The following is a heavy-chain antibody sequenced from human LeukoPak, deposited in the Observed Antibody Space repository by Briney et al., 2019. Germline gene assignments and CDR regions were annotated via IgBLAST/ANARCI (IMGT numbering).Heavy chain of an antibody. Sequence: PSETLSLTCTVSGDSISSGSYYWSWIRQPAGKGLEWIGRIYTSGSTNYNPSLKSRVTISVDTSKNQFSLKLSSVTAADTAVYYCAREAGYSSSWYEDYWGQGTLVTVSS. CDR2: IYTSGST. V-gene: IGHV4-61*02. D-gene: IGHD6-13*01. J-gene: IGHJ4*02. CDR1: GDSISSGSYY. CDR3: AREAGYSSSWYEDY.